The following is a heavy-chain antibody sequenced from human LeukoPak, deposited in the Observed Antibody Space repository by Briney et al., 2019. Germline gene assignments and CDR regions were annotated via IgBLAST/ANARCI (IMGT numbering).Heavy chain of an antibody. V-gene: IGHV3-30*02. CDR2: IRYDGSNK. J-gene: IGHJ5*02. CDR3: AKDTGYYYDSSNYFT. D-gene: IGHD3-22*01. CDR1: GFTFSSYG. Sequence: GVSLRLSCAASGFTFSSYGMHWVRQAPGKGLEWVAFIRYDGSNKYYADSVKGRFTISRDNSKNTLYLQMNSLRAEDTALYYCAKDTGYYYDSSNYFTWGQGTLVTVSS.